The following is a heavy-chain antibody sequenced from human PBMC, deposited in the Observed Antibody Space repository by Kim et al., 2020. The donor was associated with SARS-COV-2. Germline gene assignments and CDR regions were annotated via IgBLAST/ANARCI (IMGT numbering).Heavy chain of an antibody. V-gene: IGHV5-51*01. CDR3: ARHSSVVVAAKY. D-gene: IGHD2-15*01. J-gene: IGHJ4*02. CDR2: DT. Sequence: DTRYSPSFQGQVTISADKSISTAYLQWSSLKASDTAMYYCARHSSVVVAAKYWGQGTLVTVSS.